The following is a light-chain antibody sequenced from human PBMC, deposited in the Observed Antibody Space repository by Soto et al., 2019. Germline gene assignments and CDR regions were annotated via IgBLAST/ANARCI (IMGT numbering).Light chain of an antibody. CDR1: QSISSY. CDR3: QQKNT. V-gene: IGKV1-39*01. CDR2: AAS. Sequence: DIQITQSPSSLSASVGDRVTITCRASQSISSYLNWYQQKPGKAPKLLIYAASSLQSGVPSRFSGSGSGTDFTLTISSLQPEDFATYYCQQKNTFGQGTRLEIK. J-gene: IGKJ5*01.